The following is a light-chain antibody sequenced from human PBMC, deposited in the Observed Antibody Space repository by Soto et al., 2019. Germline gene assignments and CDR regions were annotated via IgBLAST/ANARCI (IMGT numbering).Light chain of an antibody. CDR1: QSVDIN. CDR3: QLDRILLRP. J-gene: IGKJ1*01. V-gene: IGKV3-15*01. CDR2: GAS. Sequence: EIVGTQTLATLSGTKRERVSLXCRASQSVDINLAWYQQKPGQAPRLLIYGASTRATDMPGRFSGRGAGAEFTLTISSLQSEDFAVYYCQLDRILLRPFCQGTKV.